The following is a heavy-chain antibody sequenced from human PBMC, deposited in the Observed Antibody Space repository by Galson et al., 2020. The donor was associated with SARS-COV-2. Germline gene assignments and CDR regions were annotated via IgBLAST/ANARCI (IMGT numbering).Heavy chain of an antibody. CDR1: GYTFTSYY. Sequence: ASVKVSCKVSGYTFTSYYMHWVRQAPGQGLEWMGIINPSGGSTSYAQKFQGRVTMTRDTSTSTAYMELSSLRSEDTAVYYCARDLTVTTSVYGYVYGVDVGGHGSTVIVSS. CDR3: ARDLTVTTSVYGYVYGVDV. J-gene: IGHJ6*02. V-gene: IGHV1-46*03. CDR2: INPSGGST. D-gene: IGHD4-17*01.